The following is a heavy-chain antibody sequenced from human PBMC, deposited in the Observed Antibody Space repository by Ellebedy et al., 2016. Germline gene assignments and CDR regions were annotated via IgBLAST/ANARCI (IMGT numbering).Heavy chain of an antibody. V-gene: IGHV3-9*01. CDR3: ARAISGTTLRRAYYFYGMDV. D-gene: IGHD1-20*01. CDR2: ISWNSGSI. J-gene: IGHJ6*02. Sequence: GGSLRLSCAASGFTFDDYAMHWVRQAPGKGLEWVSGISWNSGSIDYADSVKGRFTISRDNAKNSLYLQMNSLSAEDTAFYYCARAISGTTLRRAYYFYGMDVWGQGTTVTVSS. CDR1: GFTFDDYA.